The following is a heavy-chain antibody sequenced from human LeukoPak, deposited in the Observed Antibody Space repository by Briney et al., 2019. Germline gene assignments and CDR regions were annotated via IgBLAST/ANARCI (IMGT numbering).Heavy chain of an antibody. J-gene: IGHJ4*02. CDR1: GGSISSGDYY. D-gene: IGHD4-23*01. CDR2: IYYSGST. CDR3: ARGRNERSSPKSVGPYFDY. Sequence: SQTLSLTCTVSGGSISSGDYYWSWIRQPPGKGLEWIGYIYYSGSTYYNPSLKSRVTISVDTSKNQFSLKLSSVTAADTAVYYCARGRNERSSPKSVGPYFDYWGQGTLVTVSS. V-gene: IGHV4-30-4*01.